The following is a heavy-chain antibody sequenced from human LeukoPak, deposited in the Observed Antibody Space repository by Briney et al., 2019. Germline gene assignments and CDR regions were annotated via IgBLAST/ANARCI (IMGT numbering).Heavy chain of an antibody. CDR2: ITTSDGNT. Sequence: GGSLRLSCAASGFTFSSYTMSWVRQAPGKGLEWVLTITTSDGNTYYADSVKGRFTVSRDNSKNTLFLQMNSLRAEDTAVYYCAKDGGLWVSAHWGDSWGRGTLVTVSS. V-gene: IGHV3-23*01. J-gene: IGHJ4*02. CDR3: AKDGGLWVSAHWGDS. D-gene: IGHD7-27*01. CDR1: GFTFSSYT.